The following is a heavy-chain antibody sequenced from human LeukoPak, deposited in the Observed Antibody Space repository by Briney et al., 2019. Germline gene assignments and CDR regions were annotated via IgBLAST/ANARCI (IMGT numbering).Heavy chain of an antibody. D-gene: IGHD2-15*01. J-gene: IGHJ6*03. CDR1: GYSISSGYY. V-gene: IGHV4-38-2*02. CDR2: TYHSGST. Sequence: SETLSLTCTVSGYSISSGYYWGWIRQSPGKGLEWIGETYHSGSTNYNSSLKSRVTISLDTSKNQFSLKLSSVTAADTAVYYCARGRRIVVVLGATRTHRDYYMDVWGKGTTVTVSS. CDR3: ARGRRIVVVLGATRTHRDYYMDV.